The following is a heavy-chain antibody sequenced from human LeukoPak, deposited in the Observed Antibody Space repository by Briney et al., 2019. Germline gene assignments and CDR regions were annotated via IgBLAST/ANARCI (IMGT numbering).Heavy chain of an antibody. CDR3: TSHAAFDP. J-gene: IGHJ5*02. CDR1: GFTFNNAW. Sequence: GGSLRLSCAASGFTFNNAWMNWVRQAPGKGLEWVGRIKSKNVGGTTDYAAPVKGRFTISRDDSKNTVYLQMNSLKIEDTAVYYCTSHAAFDPWGQGALVTVSS. CDR2: IKSKNVGGTT. V-gene: IGHV3-15*01.